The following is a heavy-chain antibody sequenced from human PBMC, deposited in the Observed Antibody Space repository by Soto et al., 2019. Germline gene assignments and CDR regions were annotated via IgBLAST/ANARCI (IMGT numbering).Heavy chain of an antibody. J-gene: IGHJ5*02. CDR2: IYPGASDT. D-gene: IGHD3-3*01. CDR1: GYGVTRYW. V-gene: IGHV5-51*03. Sequence: GGSLKISCTGLGYGVTRYWRRWGGPLPGKGLEWLGIIYPGASDTRYSPCFQCQVTISTDRSIAHPYLQWSSLKASDPPMYYRARGFCPPTTVDHWFHPWAQGTLFTFSS. CDR3: ARGFCPPTTVDHWFHP.